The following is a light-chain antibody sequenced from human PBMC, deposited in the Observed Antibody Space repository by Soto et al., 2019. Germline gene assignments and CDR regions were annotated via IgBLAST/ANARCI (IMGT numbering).Light chain of an antibody. CDR3: RQALQTPLT. CDR1: QSLLHSNGYNY. V-gene: IGKV2-28*01. Sequence: DIVMTQSPLSLPVTPGEPASISCRSSQSLLHSNGYNYLDWYLQKPGQSPQLLIYLGSNRASGVPDRFGGSGSGRDFTLKISRVEAEDVGVYYCRQALQTPLTFGGGTKVEIK. CDR2: LGS. J-gene: IGKJ4*01.